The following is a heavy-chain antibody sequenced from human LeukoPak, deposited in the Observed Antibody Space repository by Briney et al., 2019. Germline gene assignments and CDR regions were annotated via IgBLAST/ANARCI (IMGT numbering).Heavy chain of an antibody. CDR3: ARHLYYGSGSYLADV. D-gene: IGHD3-10*01. CDR2: IYPGDSDT. Sequence: GESLQTSCKGSGYSFTSYWIGWVRQLPGKGLEWMGIIYPGDSDTRYSPSFQGQVTISADKSISTAYLQWSSLKASDTAMYYCARHLYYGSGSYLADVWGQGTTVTVSS. J-gene: IGHJ6*02. CDR1: GYSFTSYW. V-gene: IGHV5-51*01.